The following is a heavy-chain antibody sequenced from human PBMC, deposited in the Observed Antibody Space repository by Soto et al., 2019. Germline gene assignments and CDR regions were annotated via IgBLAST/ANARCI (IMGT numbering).Heavy chain of an antibody. Sequence: QVQLQESGPGLVKPSETLSLTCTVSGGSISSYYWSWIRQPPGKGLEWIGYIYYSGSTNYNPSLKGRVPIAVDTSKNPFSLKLSSVTAADTAVYYCARLLVGATLVYYWGQGTLVTVSS. J-gene: IGHJ4*02. D-gene: IGHD1-26*01. V-gene: IGHV4-59*01. CDR1: GGSISSYY. CDR3: ARLLVGATLVYY. CDR2: IYYSGST.